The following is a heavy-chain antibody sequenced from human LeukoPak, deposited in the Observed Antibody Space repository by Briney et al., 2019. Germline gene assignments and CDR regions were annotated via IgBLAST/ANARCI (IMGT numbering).Heavy chain of an antibody. Sequence: SVKVSCKASAGTFSSYAISWVRQAPGQGLEWMGGIIPIFGTANYAQKFQGRVTITTDESTSTAYMELSSLRSEDTAVYYCASSNYSDYYYYMDVWGKGTTVTVSS. CDR2: IIPIFGTA. J-gene: IGHJ6*03. V-gene: IGHV1-69*05. CDR1: AGTFSSYA. CDR3: ASSNYSDYYYYMDV. D-gene: IGHD4-11*01.